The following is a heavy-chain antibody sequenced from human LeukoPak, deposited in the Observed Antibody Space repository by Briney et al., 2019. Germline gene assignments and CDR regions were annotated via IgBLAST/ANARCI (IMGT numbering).Heavy chain of an antibody. CDR3: ARLYPRSPDLTAHFDD. V-gene: IGHV3-23*01. J-gene: IGHJ4*02. D-gene: IGHD3-3*01. CDR1: GFTFSGYG. CDR2: ISGSGGST. Sequence: GGSLRLSCAASGFTFSGYGMSWVRQAPGKGLEWVSAISGSGGSTYYADSVKGRFTISRDNSKNTLYLQMNSLRAEDTAVYYCARLYPRSPDLTAHFDDWGQGTLVTVSS.